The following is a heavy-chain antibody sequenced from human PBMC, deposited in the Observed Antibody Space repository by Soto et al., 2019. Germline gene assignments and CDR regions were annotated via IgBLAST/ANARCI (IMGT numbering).Heavy chain of an antibody. Sequence: QVQLVQSGAEVKKPGASVKVSCKASGYTFTSYYMHWVRQAPGQGLEWMGIINPSGGSTSYAQKFQGRVTMTRDTSKSTVYMDLSRLRSEDPAVYYCARVRYYYYSSGYYYFDYWGQGTLVTVSS. CDR3: ARVRYYYYSSGYYYFDY. D-gene: IGHD3-22*01. CDR1: GYTFTSYY. J-gene: IGHJ4*02. CDR2: INPSGGST. V-gene: IGHV1-46*01.